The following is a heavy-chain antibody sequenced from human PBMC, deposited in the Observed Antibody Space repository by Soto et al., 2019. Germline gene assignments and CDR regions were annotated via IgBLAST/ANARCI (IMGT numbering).Heavy chain of an antibody. CDR2: INAGNWNT. CDR3: ATGRMDYDSTEYPVLQH. J-gene: IGHJ1*01. Sequence: VSVKVSCKASGYTFSNFAMHWVRQAPGQRLEWMGWINAGNWNTKYSQKFQGRVTMTRDTSTNTAYMELSSLRSQDTAMYYCATGRMDYDSTEYPVLQHWGQGTLVTVSS. V-gene: IGHV1-3*01. CDR1: GYTFSNFA. D-gene: IGHD3-22*01.